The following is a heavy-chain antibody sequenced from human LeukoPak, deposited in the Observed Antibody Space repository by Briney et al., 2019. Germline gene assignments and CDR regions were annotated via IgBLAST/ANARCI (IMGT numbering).Heavy chain of an antibody. D-gene: IGHD2/OR15-2a*01. J-gene: IGHJ4*02. CDR3: AGHHPRNTVDF. CDR2: MSDIGSI. CDR1: GGSISIGDYY. V-gene: IGHV4-61*08. Sequence: SETLSLTCTVSGGSISIGDYYWSWIRQPPGKGLEWIAYMSDIGSINYNPSLKSRVTISLDTSKNQFSLKLSSVTAADTAVYYCAGHHPRNTVDFWGQGTLVTVSS.